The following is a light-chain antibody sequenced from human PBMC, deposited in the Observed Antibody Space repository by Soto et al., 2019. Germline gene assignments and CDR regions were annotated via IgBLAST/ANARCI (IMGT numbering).Light chain of an antibody. CDR1: QSVSSN. J-gene: IGKJ1*01. V-gene: IGKV3-15*01. CDR3: QQFSYWWT. CDR2: GAS. Sequence: EIVMTQSPATLSVSPRESATLSCRANQSVSSNLAWYQQKPGQAPRLLMYGASTRDTGVPARFSGSGSGTEFTLTISSLQSEDFAVYYCQQFSYWWTFGQGTKVEVK.